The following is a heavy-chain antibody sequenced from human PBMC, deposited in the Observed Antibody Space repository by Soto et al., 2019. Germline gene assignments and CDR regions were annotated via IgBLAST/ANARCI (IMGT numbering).Heavy chain of an antibody. CDR1: GGSISSGDYY. V-gene: IGHV4-30-4*01. J-gene: IGHJ6*02. CDR3: ARDPGASSGITSLYGMDV. CDR2: IYYSGST. D-gene: IGHD3-16*01. Sequence: SETLSLTCTVSGGSISSGDYYWSWIRQPPGKGLEWIGYIYYSGSTYYNPSLKSRVTISVDTSKNQFSLKLSSVTAADTAVYYCARDPGASSGITSLYGMDVWGQGTTVTVSS.